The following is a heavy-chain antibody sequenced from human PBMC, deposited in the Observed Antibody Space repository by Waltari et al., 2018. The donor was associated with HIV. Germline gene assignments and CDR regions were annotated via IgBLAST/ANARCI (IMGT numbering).Heavy chain of an antibody. J-gene: IGHJ3*01. V-gene: IGHV3-15*01. CDR3: TSDRRPANCDINAFDF. Sequence: EVQLVESGGGLVKPGGSLRLSCGVSGFTFSNTCMRWVRQLPGQGTEWDVHNQAINDKGTTNEASPVKSRCIITRADAKDTLFLEMHSLKLNDTGVYEYTSDRRPANCDINAFDFWGQGTMVTVSS. D-gene: IGHD7-27*01. CDR2: NQAINDKGTT. CDR1: GFTFSNTC.